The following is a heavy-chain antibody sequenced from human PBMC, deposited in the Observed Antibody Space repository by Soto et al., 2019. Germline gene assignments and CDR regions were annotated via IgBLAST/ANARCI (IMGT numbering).Heavy chain of an antibody. CDR1: GGSFSGYY. CDR3: ARYYDILTGSQDYYYYYMDV. D-gene: IGHD3-9*01. J-gene: IGHJ6*03. Sequence: SETLSLTCAVYGGSFSGYYWSWIRQPPGKGLEWIGEINHSGSTNYNPSLKSRVTISVDTSKNQFSLKLSSVTAADTAVYYCARYYDILTGSQDYYYYYMDVWGKGTTVTVSS. V-gene: IGHV4-34*01. CDR2: INHSGST.